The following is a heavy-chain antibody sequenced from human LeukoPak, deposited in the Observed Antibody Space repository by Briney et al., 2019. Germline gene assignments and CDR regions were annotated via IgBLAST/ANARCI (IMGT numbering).Heavy chain of an antibody. CDR2: INAGGGET. Sequence: GGSLRLSCAASGFTFSTYAMTWVRQAAEKGLEWVAIINAGGGETYYADSVKGRFTISRDNSKNTLYLQMNSLRVEDTAVYYCGRDPNGDYFGAFEFWGQETLVTVSA. CDR1: GFTFSTYA. J-gene: IGHJ3*01. D-gene: IGHD4-17*01. V-gene: IGHV3-23*01. CDR3: GRDPNGDYFGAFEF.